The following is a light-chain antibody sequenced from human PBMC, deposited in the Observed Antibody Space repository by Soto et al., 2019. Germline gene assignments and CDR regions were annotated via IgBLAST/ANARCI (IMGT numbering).Light chain of an antibody. CDR3: KVWDSTTAHVL. J-gene: IGLJ2*01. CDR1: NVGNKV. CDR2: RDY. Sequence: SYELTQQLSVSVALGQTARIACGGDNVGNKVVHWYQQKPGQAPALLIYRDYIRPSGIPERFSGSNSGNTATLTISRAQAGDEADYYCKVWDSTTAHVLVGGGTKLTVL. V-gene: IGLV3-9*02.